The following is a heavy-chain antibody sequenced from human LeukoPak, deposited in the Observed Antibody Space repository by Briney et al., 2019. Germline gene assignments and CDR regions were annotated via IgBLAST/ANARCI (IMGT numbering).Heavy chain of an antibody. CDR1: GYTFNSND. Sequence: AAVKVSCKASGYTFNSNDINWVRQATGQGVEGVGWMNPNSGNTGYAQKFQGRVTMTRNTSIRKAYMELKSLRSEDTAVYYCARGGDSSGHLGAFDIWGQGTMVTVSS. CDR3: ARGGDSSGHLGAFDI. V-gene: IGHV1-8*01. J-gene: IGHJ3*02. D-gene: IGHD3-22*01. CDR2: MNPNSGNT.